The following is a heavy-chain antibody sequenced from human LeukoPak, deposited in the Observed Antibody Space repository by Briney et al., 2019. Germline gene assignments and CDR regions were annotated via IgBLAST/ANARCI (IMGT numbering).Heavy chain of an antibody. Sequence: GASVKVSCKASGGTFSTYVISWVRQAPGQGLEWMGGIIPIFGTANYAQKFQGRVTITADKSTSTAYMELSSLRSEDTAVYYCARGYKDQSGYDYRYYYYMDVWGKGTTVTVSS. J-gene: IGHJ6*03. CDR1: GGTFSTYV. CDR3: ARGYKDQSGYDYRYYYYMDV. V-gene: IGHV1-69*06. CDR2: IIPIFGTA. D-gene: IGHD5-12*01.